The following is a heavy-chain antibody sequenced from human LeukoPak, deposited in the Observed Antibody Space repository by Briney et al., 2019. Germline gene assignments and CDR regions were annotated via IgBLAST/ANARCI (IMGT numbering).Heavy chain of an antibody. J-gene: IGHJ4*02. CDR1: GYSFNSYW. D-gene: IGHD2-15*01. CDR2: IYPGESDT. Sequence: PGESPKIPCKGSGYSFNSYWFAWVRKMPGKGLGGMGIIYPGESDTRYSPPFQGQVTISVDKSISTAYLQWSGLKASDTAMYYCGRLTYCSGASCYLDYWGQGTLVTVPS. CDR3: GRLTYCSGASCYLDY. V-gene: IGHV5-51*01.